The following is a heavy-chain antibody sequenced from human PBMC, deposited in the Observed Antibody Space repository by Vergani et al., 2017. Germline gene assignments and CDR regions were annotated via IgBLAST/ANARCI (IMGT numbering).Heavy chain of an antibody. V-gene: IGHV2-5*01. D-gene: IGHD4-17*01. CDR2: IYYNDDK. CDR1: GFSLSTSGVG. CDR3: AHRQMPPGYGYYGDFDY. J-gene: IGHJ4*02. Sequence: QITLKESGPTLVKPTQTLTLTCTFSGFSLSTSGVGLGWIRQPPGKALEWLALIYYNDDKRYRPSLKSRLTITKDTSKNQVVLTMTNMDPVDTATYYCAHRQMPPGYGYYGDFDYWGQGTLVTVSS.